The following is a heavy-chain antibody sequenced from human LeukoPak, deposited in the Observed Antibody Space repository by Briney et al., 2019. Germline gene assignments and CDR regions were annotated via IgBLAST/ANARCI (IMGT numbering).Heavy chain of an antibody. CDR2: ISTYNGDT. J-gene: IGHJ4*02. Sequence: GASVKVSCKASGYTFTTYGVSWVRQAPGQGLEWVGWISTYNGDTDYAQKFQGRVTMTRDTSISTAYMELSRLRSDDTAVYYCARWGGHCTSGLCYYFDCWGQGTLVTVSS. CDR3: ARWGGHCTSGLCYYFDC. V-gene: IGHV1-18*01. CDR1: GYTFTTYG. D-gene: IGHD2-8*01.